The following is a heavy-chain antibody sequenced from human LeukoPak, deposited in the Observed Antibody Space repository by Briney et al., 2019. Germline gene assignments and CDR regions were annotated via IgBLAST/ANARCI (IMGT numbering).Heavy chain of an antibody. D-gene: IGHD4-17*01. CDR2: ISYDGSNK. CDR3: ARDSSGDYAVDY. J-gene: IGHJ4*02. Sequence: PGGSLRLSCAASGFTFSSYGMHWVRQAPGKGLEWVAVISYDGSNKYYADSVKGRFTISRDNSRNTLYLQMNSLRAEGTAVYYCARDSSGDYAVDYWGQGTLVSVSS. CDR1: GFTFSSYG. V-gene: IGHV3-30*03.